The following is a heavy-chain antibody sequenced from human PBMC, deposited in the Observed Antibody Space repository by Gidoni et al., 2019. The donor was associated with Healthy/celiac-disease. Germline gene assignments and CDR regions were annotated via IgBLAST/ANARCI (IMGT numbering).Heavy chain of an antibody. CDR1: GGSISSSNW. D-gene: IGHD4-17*01. V-gene: IGHV4-4*02. J-gene: IGHJ6*02. CDR3: ARSYGGNSDTDYYYGMDV. Sequence: QVQLQESGPGLVKPSGTLSLTCAVSGGSISSSNWWSWVRQPPGKGLEWIGEIYHSGSTNYNPSLKSRVTTSVDKSKNQFSLKLSSVTAADTAVYYCARSYGGNSDTDYYYGMDVWGQGTTVTVSS. CDR2: IYHSGST.